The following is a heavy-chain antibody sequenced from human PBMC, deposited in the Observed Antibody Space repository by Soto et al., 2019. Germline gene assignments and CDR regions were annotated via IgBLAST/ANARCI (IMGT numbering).Heavy chain of an antibody. CDR1: GGTFSRYA. D-gene: IGHD3-10*01. Sequence: QVPLVQSGAEVKKTGSSVTVSCKASGGTFSRYAIHWVRQAPGQGLEWMGGFIPLYGPANDAQRFEGRVTITADEATTTVYMELTSMTSHDPAVDYCARFTSRVRGVIANGFDPWGHGTLVTVSS. CDR3: ARFTSRVRGVIANGFDP. CDR2: FIPLYGPA. J-gene: IGHJ5*02. V-gene: IGHV1-69*01.